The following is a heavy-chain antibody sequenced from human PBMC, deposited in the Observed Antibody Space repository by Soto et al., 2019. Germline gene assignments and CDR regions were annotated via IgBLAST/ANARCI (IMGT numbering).Heavy chain of an antibody. CDR2: ISSSSSYI. D-gene: IGHD2-15*01. J-gene: IGHJ3*02. V-gene: IGHV3-21*01. Sequence: GGSLRLSCASSVFTFISYSMNWVRQSPGKGLEWVSSISSSSSYIYYAGSVKGRFTISRDNAKNSLYLQMNSLRAEDTAVYYCARVVYCSGGSCYDAFDIWGQGTMVTVSS. CDR3: ARVVYCSGGSCYDAFDI. CDR1: VFTFISYS.